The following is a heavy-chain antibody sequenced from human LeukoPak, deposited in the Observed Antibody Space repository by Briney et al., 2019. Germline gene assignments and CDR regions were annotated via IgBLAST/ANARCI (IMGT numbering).Heavy chain of an antibody. J-gene: IGHJ4*02. V-gene: IGHV3-21*01. Sequence: GGSLRLSCAASGFTFSSYSMTWVRQAPGKGLEWVSSISSSSSYIYYADSVKGRFTISRDNAKNSLYLQMNSLRAEDTAVYYCARGSSRDTAMVTVYWGQGTLVTVSS. CDR2: ISSSSSYI. D-gene: IGHD5-18*01. CDR3: ARGSSRDTAMVTVY. CDR1: GFTFSSYS.